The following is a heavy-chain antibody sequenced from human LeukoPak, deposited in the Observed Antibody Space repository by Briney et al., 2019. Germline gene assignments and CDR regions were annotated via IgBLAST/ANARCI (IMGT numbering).Heavy chain of an antibody. Sequence: PGGSLRLSCAASGFTFSSYWMHWVRQAPGKGLVWVSRISSDGSTTTYADSVKDRFTISRDNAKNTMYLQMNSLRAEDTALCYCARVTEYSTAGMRYWGQGTLVTVSS. V-gene: IGHV3-74*01. CDR2: ISSDGSTT. D-gene: IGHD6-13*01. J-gene: IGHJ4*02. CDR1: GFTFSSYW. CDR3: ARVTEYSTAGMRY.